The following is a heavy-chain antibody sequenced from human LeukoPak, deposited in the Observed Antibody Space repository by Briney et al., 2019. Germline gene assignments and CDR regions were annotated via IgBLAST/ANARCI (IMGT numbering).Heavy chain of an antibody. V-gene: IGHV5-51*01. J-gene: IGHJ4*02. CDR2: IYPGDSAT. CDR3: ARVFRDGYNGVARDY. D-gene: IGHD5-24*01. CDR1: GDSFTSYW. Sequence: GESLKISCKGSGDSFTSYWIGWGRQLPGEGLEGMGIIYPGDSATRYSPSFQGQVTISADKSISTAYLQWSSLKTSDTAMYYCARVFRDGYNGVARDYWGQGTLVTVSS.